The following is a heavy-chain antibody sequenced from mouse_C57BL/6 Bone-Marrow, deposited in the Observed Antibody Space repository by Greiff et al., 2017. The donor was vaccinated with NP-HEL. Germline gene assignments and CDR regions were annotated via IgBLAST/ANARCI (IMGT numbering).Heavy chain of an antibody. J-gene: IGHJ1*03. CDR3: ARGYYGSRSWYFDV. CDR2: IYPGDGDT. Sequence: QVQLQQSGAELVKPGASVKISCKASGYAFSSYWMNWVKQRPGKGLEWIGQIYPGDGDTNYNGKFKGKATLTADKSSSTAYMQLSSLTSEDSAVYFCARGYYGSRSWYFDVWGTGTTVTVSS. CDR1: GYAFSSYW. D-gene: IGHD1-1*01. V-gene: IGHV1-80*01.